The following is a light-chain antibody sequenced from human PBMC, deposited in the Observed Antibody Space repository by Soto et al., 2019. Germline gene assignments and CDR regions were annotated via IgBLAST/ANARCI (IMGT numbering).Light chain of an antibody. CDR3: CSYAGSSTFGV. V-gene: IGLV2-23*03. CDR2: EGS. CDR1: SSDVGSYNL. Sequence: QSALTQPASVSGSPGQSITISCTGTSSDVGSYNLVSWYQQHPGKAPKLMIYEGSKRPSGVSNRFSGYKSGNTASLTISGLQAEDEADYYCCSYAGSSTFGVFVGGTKLTVL. J-gene: IGLJ2*01.